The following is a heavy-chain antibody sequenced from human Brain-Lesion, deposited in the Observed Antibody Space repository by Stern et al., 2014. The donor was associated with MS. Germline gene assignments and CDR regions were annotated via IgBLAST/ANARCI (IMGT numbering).Heavy chain of an antibody. CDR2: LNPHTGGP. CDR3: ATDQRGITIFGVVTGYYYLGMDV. CDR1: GYIFTGYY. J-gene: IGHJ6*02. V-gene: IGHV1-2*02. Sequence: QVQLGQSGAEAKKPGASAKVSCKTSGYIFTGYYIHWVRQAPGQGLERMPWLNPHTGGPKDAKKCQGRVTMSRDKSIRADSVELSSLTSDDTAVYYCATDQRGITIFGVVTGYYYLGMDVWGQGTTVTVSS. D-gene: IGHD3-3*01.